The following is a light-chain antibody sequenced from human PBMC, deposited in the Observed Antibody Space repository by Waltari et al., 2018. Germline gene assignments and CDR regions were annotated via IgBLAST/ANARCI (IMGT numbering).Light chain of an antibody. Sequence: IVMTQSPDSLAVSLGERATLNCKSSQSLLYDSNNKNYLAWFQQKPGQPPKLLIYWASTRESGVPDRFSGSASGTDFTLTISSLQAEDVAVYYCQQYYSTPYTFGQGTKVEIK. J-gene: IGKJ2*01. CDR1: QSLLYDSNNKNY. V-gene: IGKV4-1*01. CDR3: QQYYSTPYT. CDR2: WAS.